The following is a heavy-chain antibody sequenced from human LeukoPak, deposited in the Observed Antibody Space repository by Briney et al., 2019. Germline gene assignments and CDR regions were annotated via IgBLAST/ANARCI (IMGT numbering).Heavy chain of an antibody. D-gene: IGHD2-15*01. V-gene: IGHV4-34*01. CDR2: INHSGST. CDR3: ARRYCSGSSCYYNY. J-gene: IGHJ4*02. Sequence: PSETLSLTCGVYGASFSSYYWTWIRRPPGKGLEWIGEINHSGSTNYNPSLKSRVTISVDKTKNQFSVKLNSLTAADTAVYYCARRYCSGSSCYYNYWGQGTLVTVSS. CDR1: GASFSSYY.